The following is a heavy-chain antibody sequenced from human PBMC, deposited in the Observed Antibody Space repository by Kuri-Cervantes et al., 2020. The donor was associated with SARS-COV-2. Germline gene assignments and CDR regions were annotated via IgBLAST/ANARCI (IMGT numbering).Heavy chain of an antibody. D-gene: IGHD6-13*01. Sequence: ASVKVSCKASGYTFTSYGISWVRQAPGQRLEWMGWINAGNGNTKYSQKFQGRVTITRDTSASTAYMELSSLRSEDTAVYYCARDLSSSWSHNWFDPWGQGTLVTVSS. CDR1: GYTFTSYG. CDR3: ARDLSSSWSHNWFDP. J-gene: IGHJ5*02. V-gene: IGHV1-3*01. CDR2: INAGNGNT.